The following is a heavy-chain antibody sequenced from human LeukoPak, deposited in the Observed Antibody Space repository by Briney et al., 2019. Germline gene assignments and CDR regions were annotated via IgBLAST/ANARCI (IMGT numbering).Heavy chain of an antibody. CDR3: AKGSFYDSSGSFYFDY. CDR2: ISGSGDNT. D-gene: IGHD3-22*01. J-gene: IGHJ4*02. CDR1: GFTFSSYA. Sequence: GGSLRLSCAVSGFTFSSYAMSWVRQAPGKGLEWVSGISGSGDNTYYADSVKGRFTISRDNSKNTLYVQMNCLGSEDTAAYYCAKGSFYDSSGSFYFDYWGQGTLVTVSS. V-gene: IGHV3-23*01.